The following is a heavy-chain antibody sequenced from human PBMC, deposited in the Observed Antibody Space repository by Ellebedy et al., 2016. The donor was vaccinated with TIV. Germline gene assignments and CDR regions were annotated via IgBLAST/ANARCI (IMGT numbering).Heavy chain of an antibody. CDR2: ISSSSSYI. CDR1: GFTFSSYS. Sequence: GGSLRLXXAASGFTFSSYSMNWVRQAPGKGLEWVSSISSSSSYIYYADSVKGRFTISRDNAKNSLYLQMNSLRAEDTAVYYCASDLIAAAGTGWGQGTLVTVSS. J-gene: IGHJ4*02. D-gene: IGHD6-13*01. CDR3: ASDLIAAAGTG. V-gene: IGHV3-21*01.